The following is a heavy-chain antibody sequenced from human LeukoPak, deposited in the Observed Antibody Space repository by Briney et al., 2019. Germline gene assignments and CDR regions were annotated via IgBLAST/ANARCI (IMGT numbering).Heavy chain of an antibody. CDR3: ARCGGGNPRWFDP. D-gene: IGHD4-23*01. CDR2: ISYDASIK. Sequence: PGGSLRLSCAASGFTFSNYDMHWVRQAPGKGLEWVAVISYDASIKYYADSVKGRLTISRENSKNTLYLQMNSLRPEDTAVYYCARCGGGNPRWFDPWGQGTLVTVSS. J-gene: IGHJ5*02. V-gene: IGHV3-30*04. CDR1: GFTFSNYD.